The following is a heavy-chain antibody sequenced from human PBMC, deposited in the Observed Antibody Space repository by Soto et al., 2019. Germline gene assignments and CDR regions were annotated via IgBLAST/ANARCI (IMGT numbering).Heavy chain of an antibody. V-gene: IGHV4-34*01. Sequence: QVQLQQWGAGLLKPSETLSLTCAVYGGSFSGYYWSWIRQPPGKGLEWIGEINHSGSTNYNPSRKSGVTISVDTSKNQFSLKLSSVTAADTAVYYCAREFVDSSGYYYYYYGMDVWGQGTTVTVSS. J-gene: IGHJ6*02. CDR1: GGSFSGYY. CDR2: INHSGST. D-gene: IGHD3-22*01. CDR3: AREFVDSSGYYYYYYGMDV.